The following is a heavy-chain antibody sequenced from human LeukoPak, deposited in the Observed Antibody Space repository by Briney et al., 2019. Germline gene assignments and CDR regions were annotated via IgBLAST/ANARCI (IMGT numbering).Heavy chain of an antibody. CDR1: GGSISSGSYY. CDR2: IYTSGST. V-gene: IGHV4-61*02. D-gene: IGHD3-22*01. Sequence: SETLSLTCTVSGGSISSGSYYWSWIRQPAGKGLEWIGRIYTSGSTNYNPSLKSRVTISVDTSKNQFSLKLSSVTAADTAVYYCARDEGGYPIYYYYMDVWGKGTTVTVSS. J-gene: IGHJ6*03. CDR3: ARDEGGYPIYYYYMDV.